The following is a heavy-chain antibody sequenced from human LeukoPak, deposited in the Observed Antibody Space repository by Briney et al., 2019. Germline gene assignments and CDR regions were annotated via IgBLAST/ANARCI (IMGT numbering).Heavy chain of an antibody. D-gene: IGHD5-24*01. CDR1: GGSISSGGYY. CDR2: IYYSGST. V-gene: IGHV4-61*08. CDR3: ARDWVRDGYNYDGMDV. Sequence: SETLSLTCTVSGGSISSGGYYWSWIRQPPGKGLEWIGYIYYSGSTNYNPSLKSRVTISVDTSKNQFSLKLSSVTAADTAVYYCARDWVRDGYNYDGMDVWGQGTTVTVSS. J-gene: IGHJ6*02.